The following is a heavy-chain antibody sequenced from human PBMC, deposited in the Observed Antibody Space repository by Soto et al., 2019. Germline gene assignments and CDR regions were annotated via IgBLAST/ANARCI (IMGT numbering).Heavy chain of an antibody. CDR2: IYYSGST. J-gene: IGHJ4*02. V-gene: IGHV4-30-4*01. Sequence: SETLPLTWTVSGGSISSGDYCWSWIRPPPEKGLEWIGYIYYSGSTYYNPSLKSRVTISVDTSKNQFSLKLSSVTAADTAVYYCARLTPGYSSGWFIDYWGQGTLVTVSS. CDR3: ARLTPGYSSGWFIDY. D-gene: IGHD6-19*01. CDR1: GGSISSGDYC.